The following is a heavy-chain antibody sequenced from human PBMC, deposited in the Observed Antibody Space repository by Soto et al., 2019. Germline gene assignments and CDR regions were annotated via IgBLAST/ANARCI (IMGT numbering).Heavy chain of an antibody. Sequence: GPLKPPFPPSGSPFSAYALHWVPRAPGKGLEWVALISDDGTNKFYADFVKGRFTISRDNSKTTLYLQMNTLRPEDTAVYYCAKDTSKDYYYGMDVWGQGTTVTVSS. V-gene: IGHV3-30-3*01. CDR3: AKDTSKDYYYGMDV. D-gene: IGHD2-2*01. CDR2: ISDDGTNK. J-gene: IGHJ6*02. CDR1: GSPFSAYA.